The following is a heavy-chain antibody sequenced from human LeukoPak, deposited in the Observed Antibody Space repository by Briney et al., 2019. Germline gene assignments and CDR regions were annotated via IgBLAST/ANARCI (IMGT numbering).Heavy chain of an antibody. CDR1: GHTFIDYF. V-gene: IGHV1-2*02. D-gene: IGHD1-14*01. CDR2: INPNSGVT. Sequence: ASVKVSCKASGHTFIDYFIHWMRQTPGQGLEWLGWINPNSGVTRYAQKFQGRVTLTLDTAAYMELSSLKYDATAVYYCARAVSGTLGGAFDIWGQGTAVTVSS. J-gene: IGHJ3*02. CDR3: ARAVSGTLGGAFDI.